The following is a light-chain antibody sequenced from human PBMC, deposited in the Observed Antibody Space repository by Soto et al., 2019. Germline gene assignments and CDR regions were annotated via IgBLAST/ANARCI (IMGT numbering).Light chain of an antibody. J-gene: IGLJ3*02. Sequence: QAVVTQPPSASGTPGQRVTISCSGSSSNIGSKPINWYQHLPGTAPKLLIFTNNRRPSGVPDRFSGSKSGTSGSLAITGLQSDDEADYYCATWDDSLKGPVFGGGTKVTVL. CDR1: SSNIGSKP. CDR3: ATWDDSLKGPV. V-gene: IGLV1-44*01. CDR2: TNN.